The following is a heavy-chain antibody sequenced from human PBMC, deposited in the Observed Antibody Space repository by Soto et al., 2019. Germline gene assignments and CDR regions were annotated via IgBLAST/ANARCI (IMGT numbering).Heavy chain of an antibody. CDR1: VGTLTNYA. D-gene: IGHD3-22*01. CDR2: IIPIFGTA. Sequence: VQLVQSGAEVKKPGSSVKVSCKASVGTLTNYAFSWVRQAPGHGLEGLGGIIPIFGTADYAQKFQGRVTITADEPTSTVHMELSSLRSDDTAVYYCGRWLKEGGIGGNYYYGMDVWGQGTTVTVSS. J-gene: IGHJ6*02. V-gene: IGHV1-69*13. CDR3: GRWLKEGGIGGNYYYGMDV.